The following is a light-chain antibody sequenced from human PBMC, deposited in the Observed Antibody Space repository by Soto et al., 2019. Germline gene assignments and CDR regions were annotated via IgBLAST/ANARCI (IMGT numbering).Light chain of an antibody. CDR2: AAS. CDR1: QSISSY. V-gene: IGKV1-39*01. J-gene: IGKJ4*01. CDR3: QQHDPFPALT. Sequence: DIPMTQSPSSLSASVGDRVTITCRASQSISSYLNWYQQKPGKAPKLLIYAASSLQSGVPSRFSGSGSGTDFTHTISSLQPEDVATYYCQQHDPFPALTFGGGTKVDIK.